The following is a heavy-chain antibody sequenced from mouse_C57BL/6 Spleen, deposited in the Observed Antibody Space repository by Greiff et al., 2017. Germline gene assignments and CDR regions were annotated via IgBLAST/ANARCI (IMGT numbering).Heavy chain of an antibody. CDR1: GYAFSSSW. CDR3: ARVYGSSYGYYAMDY. CDR2: IYPGDGDT. D-gene: IGHD1-1*01. Sequence: VQLQQSGPELVKPGASVKISCKASGYAFSSSWMNWVKQRPGKGLEWIGRIYPGDGDTNYNGKFKGKATLTADKSSSTAYMQLSSLTSEDSAVYFCARVYGSSYGYYAMDYWGQGTSVTVSS. V-gene: IGHV1-82*01. J-gene: IGHJ4*01.